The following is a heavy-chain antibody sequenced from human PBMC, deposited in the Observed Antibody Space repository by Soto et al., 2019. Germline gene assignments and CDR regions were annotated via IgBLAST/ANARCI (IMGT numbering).Heavy chain of an antibody. J-gene: IGHJ4*02. V-gene: IGHV3-48*02. CDR3: TRGGASRPDY. CDR2: ISATTATI. CDR1: GFIFSNYG. Sequence: EVQLVESGRGLVQPGGSLRLSCAASGFIFSNYGMDWVRQAPGKGLEWVSYISATTATISYADSVKGRFTVSRDNAKNALYLQMNRLRDDDTALYYCTRGGASRPDYWGQGTLVTVSS. D-gene: IGHD1-26*01.